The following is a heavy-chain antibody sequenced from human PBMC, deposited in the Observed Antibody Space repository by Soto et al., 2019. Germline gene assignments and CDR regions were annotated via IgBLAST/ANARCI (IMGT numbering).Heavy chain of an antibody. Sequence: GESLKISCKGSGYSFTSYWIGWVRQMPGKGLEWMGIIYPGDSDTRYSPSFQGQVTISADKSISTAYLQWSSLKASDTAMYYCARQEEYSSGWYGSGFDYWGQGTLVTVSS. V-gene: IGHV5-51*01. CDR2: IYPGDSDT. J-gene: IGHJ4*02. CDR1: GYSFTSYW. D-gene: IGHD6-19*01. CDR3: ARQEEYSSGWYGSGFDY.